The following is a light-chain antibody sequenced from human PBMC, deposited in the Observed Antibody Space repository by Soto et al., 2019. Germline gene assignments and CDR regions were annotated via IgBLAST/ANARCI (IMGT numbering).Light chain of an antibody. J-gene: IGKJ2*01. CDR2: KAS. V-gene: IGKV1-5*03. CDR1: QSISSW. Sequence: DIQMTQSPSTLSASVGDRVTITCRASQSISSWLAWYQQKPGKAPKLLIYKASSLGSGVPSRFSGSGSGTEFTLTISSLQPDDFATYYCQQYNSHSNYTFGQGTKLEIK. CDR3: QQYNSHSNYT.